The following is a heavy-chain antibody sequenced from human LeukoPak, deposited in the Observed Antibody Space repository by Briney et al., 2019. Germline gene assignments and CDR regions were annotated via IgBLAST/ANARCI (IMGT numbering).Heavy chain of an antibody. V-gene: IGHV3-21*01. CDR1: GFTFSSYS. D-gene: IGHD3-10*01. Sequence: GGSLRLSCAASGFTFSSYSMNWVRQAPGKGLEWVSSISSSSSYIYYADSVKGRFTISRDNAKNSLYLQMNSLRAEDTAVYYCARDQMVRGVMWLDYWGQGTLVTVSS. CDR3: ARDQMVRGVMWLDY. J-gene: IGHJ4*02. CDR2: ISSSSSYI.